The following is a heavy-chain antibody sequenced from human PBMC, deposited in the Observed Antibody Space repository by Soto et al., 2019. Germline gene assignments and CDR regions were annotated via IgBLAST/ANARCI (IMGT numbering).Heavy chain of an antibody. CDR2: TYYRSKWYN. D-gene: IGHD3-16*01. V-gene: IGHV6-1*01. CDR1: GDSVSDNSAA. CDR3: AREFPYYVSSDSYFDY. J-gene: IGHJ4*02. Sequence: SQTLSLTCAISGDSVSDNSAAWNWIRQSPSRGLEWLGRTYYRSKWYNDYAVSVKSRITVTPDTSKNQFSLHLNSVTPEDTAVYSCAREFPYYVSSDSYFDYWGQGALVTVSS.